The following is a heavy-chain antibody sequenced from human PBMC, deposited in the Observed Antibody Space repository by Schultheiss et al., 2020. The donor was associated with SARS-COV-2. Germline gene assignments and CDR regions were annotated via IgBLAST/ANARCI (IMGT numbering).Heavy chain of an antibody. D-gene: IGHD2-8*01. Sequence: GGSLRLSCAASGFTFNVYGMHWVRQAPGKGLEWVAVISYDGSEKKYADSVKGRFTISRDNSKNTLYLQMSSLRDEDTAIYYCAKSRIMATYYYYGMDVWGQGTTVTVSS. J-gene: IGHJ6*02. CDR1: GFTFNVYG. CDR2: ISYDGSEK. CDR3: AKSRIMATYYYYGMDV. V-gene: IGHV3-30*18.